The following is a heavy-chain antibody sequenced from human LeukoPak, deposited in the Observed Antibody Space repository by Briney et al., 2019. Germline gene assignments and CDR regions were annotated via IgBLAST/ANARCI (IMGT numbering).Heavy chain of an antibody. D-gene: IGHD2-21*01. J-gene: IGHJ4*02. CDR2: ISSSSSTI. V-gene: IGHV3-48*01. Sequence: GGSLRLSCAASGFTFSSYSMNWVRQAPGKGLEWVSYISSSSSTIYYADSVKGRFIISRDNAKNSLYLEMNSLRADDTGVYYCVRENPYVQWGQGTLVTVSS. CDR3: VRENPYVQ. CDR1: GFTFSSYS.